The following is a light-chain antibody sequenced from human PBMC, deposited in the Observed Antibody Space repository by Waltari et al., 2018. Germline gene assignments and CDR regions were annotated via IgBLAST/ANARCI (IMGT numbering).Light chain of an antibody. CDR2: EDD. J-gene: IGLJ3*02. CDR1: SGSLASNY. V-gene: IGLV6-57*01. Sequence: NFMLTQPHSVSESPGKTVTISCTRSSGSLASNYLQWYQQRPGSSPTPVIFEDDQRPSGVPDRFSGSIDSSSNSASLTISGLKTEDEADYYCQSYDSSDLWVFGGGTRLTVL. CDR3: QSYDSSDLWV.